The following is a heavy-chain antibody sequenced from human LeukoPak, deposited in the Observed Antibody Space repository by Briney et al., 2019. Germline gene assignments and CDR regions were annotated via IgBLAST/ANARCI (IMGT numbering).Heavy chain of an antibody. CDR2: IYHSGST. J-gene: IGHJ4*02. Sequence: SGTLSLTCAVSGGSIISSNWWSWVRQPPKKGLEWIGEIYHSGSTNYNPSLKSRVTISVDKSKNQFSLKLSSVTAADTAVYYCARDKFDGDGGHYFGYWGQGTLVTVSS. CDR3: ARDKFDGDGGHYFGY. CDR1: GGSIISSNW. D-gene: IGHD4-17*01. V-gene: IGHV4-4*02.